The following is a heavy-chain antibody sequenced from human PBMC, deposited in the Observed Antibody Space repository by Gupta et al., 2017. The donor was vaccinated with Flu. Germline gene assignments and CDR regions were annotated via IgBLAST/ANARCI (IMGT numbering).Heavy chain of an antibody. V-gene: IGHV4-39*01. CDR3: ARRNKYAKTFDH. CDR1: MTTNNYL. D-gene: IGHD1-1*01. CDR2: AHYSGDT. J-gene: IGHJ5*02. Sequence: MTTNNYLGGWIRQPPGKGLEWIGHAHYSGDTFYSPSLKSRATMSVDTSKNQFSLKLNSVTAADTAVYYCARRNKYAKTFDHWGQGTLVTVSS.